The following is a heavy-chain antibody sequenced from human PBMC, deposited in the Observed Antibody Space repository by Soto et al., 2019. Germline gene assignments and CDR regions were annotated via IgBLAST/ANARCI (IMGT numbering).Heavy chain of an antibody. CDR2: IKSKTDGGTT. V-gene: IGHV3-15*01. CDR1: GFTFSNAW. J-gene: IGHJ5*02. Sequence: GGSLRLSCAASGFTFSNAWMSWVRQAPGKGLEWVGRIKSKTDGGTTDYAAPVKGRFTISRDDSKNTLYLQMNSLKTEDTAVYYCTTSPTYYNWKDCWFDPWGQGNLVTVSS. CDR3: TTSPTYYNWKDCWFDP. D-gene: IGHD1-20*01.